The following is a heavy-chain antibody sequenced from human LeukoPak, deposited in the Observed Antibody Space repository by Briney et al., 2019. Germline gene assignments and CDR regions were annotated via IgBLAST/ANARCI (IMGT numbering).Heavy chain of an antibody. CDR3: AGGYAFDV. J-gene: IGHJ3*01. CDR1: GDSVSNNNYA. V-gene: IGHV6-1*01. CDR2: TYYRSQWHN. Sequence: NRSQTLSLTCAISGDSVSNNNYAWNWIRQSPSRGLEWLGRTYYRSQWHNDYARSMVSRISVDPDTPKNQFSLHLDSVTPDDTAVYYCAGGYAFDVWGQGTMVTVSS.